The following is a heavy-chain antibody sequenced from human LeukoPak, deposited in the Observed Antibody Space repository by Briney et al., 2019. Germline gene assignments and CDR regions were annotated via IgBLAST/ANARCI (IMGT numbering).Heavy chain of an antibody. V-gene: IGHV4-34*01. D-gene: IGHD6-13*01. CDR1: GGSFSGYY. CDR3: ARGSSSWYFAL. CDR2: INHSGST. J-gene: IGHJ4*02. Sequence: SETLSLTCAVYGGSFSGYYWSWIRQPPGKGLEWIGEINHSGSTNCNPSLKSRVTISVDTSKNQFSLKLSSVTAADTAVYYCARGSSSWYFALWGQGTLVPVSS.